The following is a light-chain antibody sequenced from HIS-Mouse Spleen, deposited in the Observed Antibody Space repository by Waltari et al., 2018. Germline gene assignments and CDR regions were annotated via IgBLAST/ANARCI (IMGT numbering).Light chain of an antibody. Sequence: QSALTQPASQSGSPGRPSTLSRTGPSRNVGGFNYISWYQQHPGKAPKLMIYDVSNRPSGVSNRFSGSKSGNTASLTISGLQAEDEADYYCSSYTSSSTNWVFGGGTKLTVL. CDR2: DVS. CDR1: SRNVGGFNY. CDR3: SSYTSSSTNWV. J-gene: IGLJ3*02. V-gene: IGLV2-14*03.